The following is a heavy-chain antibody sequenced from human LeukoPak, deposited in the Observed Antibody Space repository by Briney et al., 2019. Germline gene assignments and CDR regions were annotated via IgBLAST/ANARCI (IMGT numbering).Heavy chain of an antibody. Sequence: GGSLRLSCAASGFTFSDYYMSWIRQAPGKGLEWLSYFSSSSSYTNYADSVKGRFTISRDNAKNSLYLQMNSLRAEDTAVYYCARLTYYYDSSGYYYFDYWGQGTLVTFST. CDR1: GFTFSDYY. CDR2: FSSSSSYT. CDR3: ARLTYYYDSSGYYYFDY. D-gene: IGHD3-22*01. J-gene: IGHJ4*02. V-gene: IGHV3-11*06.